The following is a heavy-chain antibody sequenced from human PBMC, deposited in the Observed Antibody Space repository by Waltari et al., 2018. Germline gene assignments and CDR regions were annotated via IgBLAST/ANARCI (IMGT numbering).Heavy chain of an antibody. J-gene: IGHJ4*02. D-gene: IGHD6-25*01. CDR3: ATGQSGLLNY. CDR1: VYTLPELS. Sequence: QVQLVQSGAEVKKPGPPVKVSCKVSVYTLPELSRPWVRQAPGKGLEWMGGFDPEDGETIYAQKFQGRVTMTEDTSTDTAYMELSSLRSEDTAVYYCATGQSGLLNYWGQGTLVTVSS. V-gene: IGHV1-24*01. CDR2: FDPEDGET.